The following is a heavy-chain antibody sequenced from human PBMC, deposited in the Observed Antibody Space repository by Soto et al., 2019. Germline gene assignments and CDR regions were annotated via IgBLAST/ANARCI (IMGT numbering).Heavy chain of an antibody. CDR1: GYIFTNYD. CDR3: ARDSQVYYYDSSGPERAFDI. V-gene: IGHV1-8*01. D-gene: IGHD3-22*01. CDR2: INPNSGNT. Sequence: GASVKVSCKASGYIFTNYDINWVRQATGQGLEYLGGINPNSGNTNYVQKFQGRVTITTNASTSTAYMELSSLRSEDTAVYYCARDSQVYYYDSSGPERAFDIWGQGTMVTVSS. J-gene: IGHJ3*02.